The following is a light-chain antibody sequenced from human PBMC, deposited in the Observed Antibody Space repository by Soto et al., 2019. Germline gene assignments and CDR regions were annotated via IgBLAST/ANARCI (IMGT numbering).Light chain of an antibody. V-gene: IGKV4-1*01. J-gene: IGKJ5*01. CDR3: QQYYSTPIT. Sequence: DIVMTQSPDSLAVSLGERVTINCKSSQSVLYSSNNKNYLAWYQQKPGQPPKLLIYWASTRESGVPDRFSGSGSGTDFTLTISSLQAEDVAVYYCQQYYSTPITFGQGTRLEIK. CDR2: WAS. CDR1: QSVLYSSNNKNY.